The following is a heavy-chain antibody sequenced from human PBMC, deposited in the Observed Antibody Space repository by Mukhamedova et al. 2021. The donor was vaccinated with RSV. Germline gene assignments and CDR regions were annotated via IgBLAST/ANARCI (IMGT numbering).Heavy chain of an antibody. J-gene: IGHJ4*02. CDR2: IFPGDADT. D-gene: IGHD3-10*01. Sequence: GLEWMGMIFPGDADTKYSESFQGQVTISVDTPSSISYLQWDTLKASDSATYYCARGRTPTYGFPFDYWGRGTLVTVSS. V-gene: IGHV5-51*04. CDR3: ARGRTPTYGFPFDY.